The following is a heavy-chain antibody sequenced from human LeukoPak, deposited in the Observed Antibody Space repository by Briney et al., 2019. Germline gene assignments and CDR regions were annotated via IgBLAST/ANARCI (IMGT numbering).Heavy chain of an antibody. Sequence: SETLSLTCTVSGGSISSYSWSWIRQPPGKRLEWIGYVYYSGTTNYNPSLRSRVTISVDTSKNQFSLKLSSVTAADTAVYYCARGGGHYDFWSGYYLYYYYYMDVWGKGTTVTVSS. V-gene: IGHV4-59*01. CDR1: GGSISSYS. CDR3: ARGGGHYDFWSGYYLYYYYYMDV. CDR2: VYYSGTT. D-gene: IGHD3-3*01. J-gene: IGHJ6*03.